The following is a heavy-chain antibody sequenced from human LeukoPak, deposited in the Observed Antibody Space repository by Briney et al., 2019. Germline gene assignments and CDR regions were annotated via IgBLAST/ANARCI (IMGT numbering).Heavy chain of an antibody. CDR2: ISGSGGST. CDR3: AKDLWSPGYFDY. J-gene: IGHJ4*02. CDR1: GFTFSSYA. V-gene: IGHV3-23*01. D-gene: IGHD1-14*01. Sequence: GGSLRLSCAASGFTFSSYAMSLVRQAPGKGLEWVSAISGSGGSTYYADSVKGRFTISRDNSKNTLYLQMNSLRAEDTAVYYCAKDLWSPGYFDYWGQGTLVTVSS.